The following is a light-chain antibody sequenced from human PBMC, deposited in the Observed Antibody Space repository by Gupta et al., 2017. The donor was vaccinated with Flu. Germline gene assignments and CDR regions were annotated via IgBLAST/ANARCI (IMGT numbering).Light chain of an antibody. J-gene: IGKJ1*01. V-gene: IGKV3-15*01. CDR1: QSVSSN. CDR2: GAA. Sequence: PAALSVAPGEQASRAGRASQSVSSNVAWYQQKGGQDPRLLIYGAATRATGIPARFSGSGSGTEFTLTISSLQAEDFAVYYCQQDNNWPRTFGQGTKVEIK. CDR3: QQDNNWPRT.